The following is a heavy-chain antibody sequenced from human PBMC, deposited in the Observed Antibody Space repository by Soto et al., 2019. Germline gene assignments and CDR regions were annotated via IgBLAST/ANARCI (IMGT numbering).Heavy chain of an antibody. CDR2: MYNSGTS. D-gene: IGHD2-15*01. CDR1: GGSISSGTYY. J-gene: IGHJ4*01. Sequence: QVQLQESGPGLLKPSQTQSLTCSVSGGSISSGTYYWSWIRHRPGKGLEWIGYMYNSGTSSYSPSLKSRSVLSVDTSKNQFSLKLTSVTAAVTATYFCTRRLSGSSAFDYWGLGILVTVSS. CDR3: TRRLSGSSAFDY. V-gene: IGHV4-31*06.